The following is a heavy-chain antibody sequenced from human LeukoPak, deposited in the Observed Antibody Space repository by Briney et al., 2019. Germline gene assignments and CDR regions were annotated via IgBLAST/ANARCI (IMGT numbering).Heavy chain of an antibody. D-gene: IGHD6-19*01. CDR1: GFAFSQFT. Sequence: GGSLRLSCAASGFAFSQFTVHWVRQAPGKGLEWVAVISHDGYHEYYADSVKGRFTISRDNSKNTLYLQMNSLRAEDTAVYYCARGMGSSGWPYDYWGQGTLVTVSS. J-gene: IGHJ4*02. CDR3: ARGMGSSGWPYDY. CDR2: ISHDGYHE. V-gene: IGHV3-30-3*01.